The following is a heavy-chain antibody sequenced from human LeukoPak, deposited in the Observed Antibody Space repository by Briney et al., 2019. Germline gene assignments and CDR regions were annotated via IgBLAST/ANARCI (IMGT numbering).Heavy chain of an antibody. CDR2: ISWDGGST. CDR3: AKDMAAYYYASGNIDY. CDR1: GFTFDDYA. Sequence: GGSLRLSCAASGFTFDDYAMHWVRQAPGKGLEWVSLISWDGGSTYYADSVKGRFTISRDNSKNSLYLQMNSLRAEDTALYYCAKDMAAYYYASGNIDYWGREPWSPSP. D-gene: IGHD3-10*01. V-gene: IGHV3-43D*03. J-gene: IGHJ4*02.